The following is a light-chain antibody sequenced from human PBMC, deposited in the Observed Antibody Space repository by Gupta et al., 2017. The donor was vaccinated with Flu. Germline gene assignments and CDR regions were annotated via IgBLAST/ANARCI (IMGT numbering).Light chain of an antibody. Sequence: IQMTQSPSTLSASVGDRVTITCRASQSISNWLAWYQQKPGNAPNLLIYKASRLESRVPSRFSGSGCGTEFTLTITSLQPDDFATYYCQQNNSCPYTFGQGTKLEIK. CDR2: KAS. CDR3: QQNNSCPYT. J-gene: IGKJ2*01. CDR1: QSISNW. V-gene: IGKV1-5*03.